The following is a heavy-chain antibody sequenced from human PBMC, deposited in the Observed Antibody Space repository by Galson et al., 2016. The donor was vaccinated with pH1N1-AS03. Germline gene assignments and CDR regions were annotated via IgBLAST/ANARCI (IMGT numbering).Heavy chain of an antibody. CDR1: GFRFSDYY. J-gene: IGHJ4*02. CDR2: ISNSGNRI. Sequence: SLRLSCAASGFRFSDYYMIWIRQAPGKGLEWVSTISNSGNRIYYRDPVKGRFTISRDNAKNSLFLQMNSLRDEDTAVYYCARDGPPQGISVAGSFDFWGQGTLVTVSS. D-gene: IGHD6-19*01. CDR3: ARDGPPQGISVAGSFDF. V-gene: IGHV3-11*04.